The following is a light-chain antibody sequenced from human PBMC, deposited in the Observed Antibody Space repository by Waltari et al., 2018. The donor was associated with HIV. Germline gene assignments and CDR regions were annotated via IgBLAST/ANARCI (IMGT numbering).Light chain of an antibody. J-gene: IGKJ2*01. CDR3: MQAIERYT. Sequence: VLTQSPVSLSVSPRQPASISCKSGQSLLNTDGKTYLYWYLQKPGHSPQPLIYEVSNRFPGVPDRFRGSGAGTDFTLQISRVETEDLGTYYCMQAIERYTVGQGTKLEIK. CDR1: QSLLNTDGKTY. V-gene: IGKV2-29*03. CDR2: EVS.